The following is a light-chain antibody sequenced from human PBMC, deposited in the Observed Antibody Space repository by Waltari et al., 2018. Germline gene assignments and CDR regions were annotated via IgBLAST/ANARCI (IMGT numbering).Light chain of an antibody. CDR1: QTISEW. V-gene: IGKV1-5*01. CDR3: QQYYSNPAT. CDR2: AAS. J-gene: IGKJ1*01. Sequence: DIQMTQSPSTLSASVGDRVTITCRASQTISEWFAWYQQKPGKAPKVLSYAASTLQSGVPSRFSGSGSGTDFTLTISCLQSEDFAIYYCQQYYSNPATFGQGTKVEIK.